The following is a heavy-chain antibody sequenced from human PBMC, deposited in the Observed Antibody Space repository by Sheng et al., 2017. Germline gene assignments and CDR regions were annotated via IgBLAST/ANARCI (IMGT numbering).Heavy chain of an antibody. CDR3: AREPLITFGGVIGYYFDY. CDR2: IYTSGST. V-gene: IGHV4-4*07. Sequence: QVQLQEWGPGLVKPSETLSLTCTVSGGSISSYYWSWIRQPAGKGLEWIGRIYTSGSTNYNPSLKSRVTMSVDTSKNQFSLKLSSVTAADTAVYYCAREPLITFGGVIGYYFDYWGQGTLVTVSS. CDR1: GGSISSYY. J-gene: IGHJ4*02. D-gene: IGHD3-16*02.